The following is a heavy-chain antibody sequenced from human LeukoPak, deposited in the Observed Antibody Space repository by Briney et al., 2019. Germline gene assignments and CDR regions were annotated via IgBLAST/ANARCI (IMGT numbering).Heavy chain of an antibody. CDR2: STGSSTT. V-gene: IGHV3-48*02. J-gene: IGHJ4*02. D-gene: IGHD4-23*01. Sequence: GGSLRLSCAASELAFSTYNMNWVRQAPGKGLEWVSTGSSTTYYADSVKGRFTISRDNVENSLYLQMNSLRDEDTAVYYCARVAAGYSVNYFDYWGQGTLVTVSS. CDR1: ELAFSTYN. CDR3: ARVAAGYSVNYFDY.